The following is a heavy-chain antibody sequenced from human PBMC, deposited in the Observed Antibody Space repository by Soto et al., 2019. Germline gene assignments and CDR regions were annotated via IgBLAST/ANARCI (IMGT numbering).Heavy chain of an antibody. CDR1: GGSISSYY. D-gene: IGHD3-10*01. CDR3: ARDRKYYYGSGSIRYGMDV. Sequence: PSETLSLTCTVSGGSISSYYWSWIRQPPGKGLEWIGEINHSGSTNYNPSLKSRVTISVDTSKNQFSLKLSSVTAADTAVYYCARDRKYYYGSGSIRYGMDVWGQGTTVTVSS. J-gene: IGHJ6*02. V-gene: IGHV4-34*01. CDR2: INHSGST.